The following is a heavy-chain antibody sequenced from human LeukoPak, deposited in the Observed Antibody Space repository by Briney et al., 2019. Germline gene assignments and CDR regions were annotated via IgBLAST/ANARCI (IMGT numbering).Heavy chain of an antibody. CDR2: MNPNSGNT. V-gene: IGHV1-8*01. CDR1: GYTFTSYD. J-gene: IGHJ4*02. CDR3: ASLYSGSSRHEFDY. Sequence: ASVKVSCKASGYTFTSYDINWVRQATGQGLEWMGWMNPNSGNTGYAQKFQGRVTMTRNTSISTAYMELSSLRSEDTAVYYCASLYSGSSRHEFDYWGQGILVTVSS. D-gene: IGHD6-6*01.